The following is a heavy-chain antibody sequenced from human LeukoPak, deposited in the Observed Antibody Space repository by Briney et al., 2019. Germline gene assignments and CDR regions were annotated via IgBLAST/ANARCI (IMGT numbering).Heavy chain of an antibody. V-gene: IGHV3-7*01. Sequence: GGSLRLSCAASGFTFSNFWMSWVRQAPGKGLKWVANIKYDVSEKYYVDSVKGRFTISRDNAKNSLYLQMNSLRAEDTAIYYCARPRYCSGGNCYCDYWGQGTLVTVSS. CDR2: IKYDVSEK. D-gene: IGHD2-15*01. CDR3: ARPRYCSGGNCYCDY. J-gene: IGHJ4*02. CDR1: GFTFSNFW.